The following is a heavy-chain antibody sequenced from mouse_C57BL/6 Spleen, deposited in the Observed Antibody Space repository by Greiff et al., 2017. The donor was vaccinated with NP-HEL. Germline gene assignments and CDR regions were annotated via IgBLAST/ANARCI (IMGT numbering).Heavy chain of an antibody. Sequence: EVKLVESGGGLVKPGGSLKLSCAASGFTFSDYGMHWVRQAPEKGLEWVAYISSGSSTIYYADTVKGRFTISRDNAKNTLFLQMTSLRSEDTAMYYCARPYYYGSSWYSDVWGTGTTVTVSS. CDR2: ISSGSSTI. CDR3: ARPYYYGSSWYSDV. V-gene: IGHV5-17*01. J-gene: IGHJ1*03. CDR1: GFTFSDYG. D-gene: IGHD1-1*01.